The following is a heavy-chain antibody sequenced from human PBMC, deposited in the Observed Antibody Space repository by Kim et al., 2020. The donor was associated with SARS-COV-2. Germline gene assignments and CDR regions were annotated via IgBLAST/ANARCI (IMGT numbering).Heavy chain of an antibody. V-gene: IGHV4-31*03. D-gene: IGHD3-10*01. CDR2: IYYSGST. CDR1: GGSISSGGYY. CDR3: ASHYGSGSYYFLSLTHYYYGMDV. Sequence: SETLSLTCTVSGGSISSGGYYWSWIRQHPGKGLEWIGYIYYSGSTYYNPSLKSRVTISVDTSKNQFSLKLSSVTAADTAVYYCASHYGSGSYYFLSLTHYYYGMDVWGQGTTVTVSS. J-gene: IGHJ6*02.